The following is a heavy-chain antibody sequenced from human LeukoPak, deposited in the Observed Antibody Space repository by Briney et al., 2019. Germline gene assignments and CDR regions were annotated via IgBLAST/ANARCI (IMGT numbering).Heavy chain of an antibody. J-gene: IGHJ4*02. CDR2: ISGSGGST. Sequence: GGSLRLSCAASGFTFSSYAMSWVRQAPGKGLEWVSAISGSGGSTYYADSVKGRFTISRDNSKNTLYLQMNSLRAEDTVVYYCAKDERGYSYGPRGYFDYWGQGTLVTVSS. V-gene: IGHV3-23*01. D-gene: IGHD5-18*01. CDR3: AKDERGYSYGPRGYFDY. CDR1: GFTFSSYA.